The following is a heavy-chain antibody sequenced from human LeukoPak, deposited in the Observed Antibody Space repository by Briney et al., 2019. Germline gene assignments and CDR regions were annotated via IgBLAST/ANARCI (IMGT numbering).Heavy chain of an antibody. V-gene: IGHV4-4*02. CDR2: VNLQGST. CDR1: GGSITSTNY. Sequence: PSETLSLTCGVSGGSITSTNYWTWVRQPPGKGLEWIAEVNLQGSTNCNPSLMGRVAISVDIPENHISLQLTSVTAADTAVYYCAREGGPYRPLDYSGQGTLVTVSS. J-gene: IGHJ4*02. CDR3: AREGGPYRPLDY.